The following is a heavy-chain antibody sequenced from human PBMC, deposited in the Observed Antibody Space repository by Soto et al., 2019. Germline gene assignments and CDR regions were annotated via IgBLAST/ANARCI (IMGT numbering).Heavy chain of an antibody. CDR2: IYPGDSDT. D-gene: IGHD6-13*01. CDR3: ATIAASTTYFDF. J-gene: IGHJ4*02. V-gene: IGHV5-51*01. Sequence: GESLKISCKGSGYSFTTYWIGWVRQMPGKGLEWMGIIYPGDSDTRYSPSFQGQVTISVDKSISTAYLQWSSLRASDTAMYYCATIAASTTYFDFWGQGTLVTVSS. CDR1: GYSFTTYW.